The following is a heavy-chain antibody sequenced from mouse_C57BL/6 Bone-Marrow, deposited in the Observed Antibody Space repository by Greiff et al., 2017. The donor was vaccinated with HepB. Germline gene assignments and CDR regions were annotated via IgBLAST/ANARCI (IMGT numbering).Heavy chain of an antibody. CDR3: ARWGYGYYAMDY. CDR2: IDPSDSYT. D-gene: IGHD1-1*02. V-gene: IGHV1-69*01. J-gene: IGHJ4*01. CDR1: GYTFTSYW. Sequence: VQLQQPGAELVMPGASVKLSCKASGYTFTSYWMHWVKQRPGQGLEWIGEIDPSDSYTNYNQKFKGKSTLTVDKSSSTAYMQLSSLTSEDSAVYYCARWGYGYYAMDYWGQGTSVTVSS.